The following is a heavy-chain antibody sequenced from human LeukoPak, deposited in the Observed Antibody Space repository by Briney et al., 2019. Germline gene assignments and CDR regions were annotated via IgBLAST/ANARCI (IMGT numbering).Heavy chain of an antibody. CDR1: GFTVSSNY. J-gene: IGHJ4*02. Sequence: PGGSLRLSCAASGFTVSSNYMSWVRQAPGKGLEWVSVIYSGGSTYYADSVKGRFTISRDNSKNTLYLQMNSLRAEDTAVYYCARTGRGYSNYFPWDYWGQGTLVTVSS. D-gene: IGHD4-11*01. CDR3: ARTGRGYSNYFPWDY. V-gene: IGHV3-53*01. CDR2: IYSGGST.